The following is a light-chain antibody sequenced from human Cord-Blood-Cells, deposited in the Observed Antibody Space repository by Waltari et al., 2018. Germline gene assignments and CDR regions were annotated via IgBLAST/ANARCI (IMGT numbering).Light chain of an antibody. CDR1: SSNIGSNY. CDR3: AAWDDSLRV. Sequence: QSVLTQPPSASGTPGQRVTISCSGSSSNIGSNYVYWYQQLPGSAPKLLIYRNNQRPSGGPDRFAGSKSGTSASLAISGLRFEDEADYYCAAWDDSLRVFGTGTKVTIL. CDR2: RNN. J-gene: IGLJ1*01. V-gene: IGLV1-47*01.